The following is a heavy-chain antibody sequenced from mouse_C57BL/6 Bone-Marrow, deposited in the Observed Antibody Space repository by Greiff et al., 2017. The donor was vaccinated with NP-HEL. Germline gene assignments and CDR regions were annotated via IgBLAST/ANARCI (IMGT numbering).Heavy chain of an antibody. D-gene: IGHD2-2*01. CDR2: IYPGSGNT. CDR3: ARSGYPDY. V-gene: IGHV1-76*01. J-gene: IGHJ2*01. CDR1: GYTFTDYY. Sequence: MESGAELVRPGASVKLSCKASGYTFTDYYINWVKQRPGQGLGWIARIYPGSGNTYYNEKFKGKATLTAEKSSSTAYMQLSSLTSEDSAVYFCARSGYPDYWGQGTTLTVSS.